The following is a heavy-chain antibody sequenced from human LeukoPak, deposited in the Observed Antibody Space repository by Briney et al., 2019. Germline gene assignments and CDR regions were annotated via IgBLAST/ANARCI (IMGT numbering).Heavy chain of an antibody. CDR1: GYTLTELS. CDR2: FDPEDGET. Sequence: GASVKVSCKVSGYTLTELSMHWVRQAPGKGLEWMGGFDPEDGETIYAQKFQGRVTMTEDTSTDTAYIELSSLRSEDTAVYYCATHPVDSSGWYFDYWGQGTLVTVSS. J-gene: IGHJ4*02. V-gene: IGHV1-24*01. CDR3: ATHPVDSSGWYFDY. D-gene: IGHD6-19*01.